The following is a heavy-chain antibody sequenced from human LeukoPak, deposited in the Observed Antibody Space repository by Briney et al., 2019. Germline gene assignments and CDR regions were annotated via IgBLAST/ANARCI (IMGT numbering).Heavy chain of an antibody. J-gene: IGHJ4*02. Sequence: ASVKVSCKASGYTFTSYGIIWVRQATGEGLEWMGWMNPHSGNTGYAQKFQGRVTITRNSSISTAYMELSSLRSEDTAVYYCAREGNRSSDSSASYPLDYWGQGTLVTVSS. D-gene: IGHD1-26*01. CDR1: GYTFTSYG. CDR3: AREGNRSSDSSASYPLDY. V-gene: IGHV1-8*03. CDR2: MNPHSGNT.